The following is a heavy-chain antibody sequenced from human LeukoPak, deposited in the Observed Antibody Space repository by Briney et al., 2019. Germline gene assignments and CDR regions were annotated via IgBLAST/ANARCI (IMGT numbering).Heavy chain of an antibody. CDR3: AEGGAAAGDAFDI. V-gene: IGHV4-38-2*02. D-gene: IGHD6-13*01. J-gene: IGHJ3*02. CDR2: ISHSGST. CDR1: GYSISSDYY. Sequence: NPSETLSLTCTVSGYSISSDYYWGWIRQPPGKGLEWIGIISHSGSTFYTPSLKRRVTISIDTSKNQFSLKLNSVTAADTAVYYCAEGGAAAGDAFDIWGQGTMVTVSS.